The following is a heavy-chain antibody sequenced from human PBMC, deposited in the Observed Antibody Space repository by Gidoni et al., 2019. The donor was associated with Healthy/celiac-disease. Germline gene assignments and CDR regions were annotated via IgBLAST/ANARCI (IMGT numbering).Heavy chain of an antibody. D-gene: IGHD2-15*01. CDR1: GGSFSGYY. V-gene: IGHV4-34*01. CDR3: ARGYCSGGSCYYLD. J-gene: IGHJ4*02. CDR2: INHSGST. Sequence: VQLQQWGAGLLKPSETLSLTCAVYGGSFSGYYWRWIRQSPGNGLEWIGEINHSGSTNYNPSLKRRVTISVDTSKNQFSLKLSSMTAADTAVYYCARGYCSGGSCYYLDWGQGTLVTVSS.